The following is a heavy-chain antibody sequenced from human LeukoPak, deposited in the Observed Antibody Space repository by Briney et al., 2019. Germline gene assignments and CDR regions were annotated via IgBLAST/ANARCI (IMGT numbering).Heavy chain of an antibody. V-gene: IGHV3-15*01. Sequence: GGSLRLSCAASGVTVSNAWMSWVRQAPGKGLEWVGRIKSKTDGGTTDCAAPVKGRFTISRDDSENALHLQMNSLKTEDTAVYYCTTLESYDSSGYYLDYWGQGTLVTVSS. CDR1: GVTVSNAW. CDR2: IKSKTDGGTT. D-gene: IGHD3-22*01. J-gene: IGHJ4*02. CDR3: TTLESYDSSGYYLDY.